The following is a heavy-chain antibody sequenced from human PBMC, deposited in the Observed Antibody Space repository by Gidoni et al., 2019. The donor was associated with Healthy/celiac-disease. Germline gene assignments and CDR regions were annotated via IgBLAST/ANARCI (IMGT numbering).Heavy chain of an antibody. V-gene: IGHV3-9*01. D-gene: IGHD2-2*01. CDR1: GFPFDDCA. CDR3: AKDRGEADPAASAFDI. J-gene: IGHJ3*02. Sequence: EVQLVESGGGLVQPGRSLRLSCAASGFPFDDCAMHWVRQAPGKGLEWVSGISWNSGSIGYADSVKGRFTISRDNAKNSLYLQMNSLRAEDTALYYCAKDRGEADPAASAFDIWGQGTMVTVSS. CDR2: ISWNSGSI.